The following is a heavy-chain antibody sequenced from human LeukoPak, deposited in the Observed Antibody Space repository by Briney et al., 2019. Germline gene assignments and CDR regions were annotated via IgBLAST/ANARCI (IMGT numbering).Heavy chain of an antibody. CDR3: ARASLPGYSSSWSAHFDY. CDR2: IYYSGST. V-gene: IGHV4-59*08. CDR1: GGSISSYY. J-gene: IGHJ4*02. Sequence: SETLSLTCTVSGGSISSYYWSWIRQPPGKGLEWIGYIYYSGSTNYNPSLKSRVTISVDTSKNQFSPKLSSVTAADTAVYYCARASLPGYSSSWSAHFDYWGQGTLVTVSS. D-gene: IGHD6-13*01.